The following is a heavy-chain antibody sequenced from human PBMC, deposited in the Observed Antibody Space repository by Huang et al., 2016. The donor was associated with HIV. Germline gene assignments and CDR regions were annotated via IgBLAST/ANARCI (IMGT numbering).Heavy chain of an antibody. J-gene: IGHJ6*02. Sequence: VESGGRLVQPGGSIRLSCVGSTFRFGAYWMILVRQSPGKGLEWVANIKQDESEKYYVDSVKGRFNISRDNAKKVLFLEMNNVRVEDTATYYCATKTAAMDIWGQGTTVTVS. D-gene: IGHD1-7*01. CDR3: ATKTAAMDI. V-gene: IGHV3-7*01. CDR2: IKQDESEK. CDR1: TFRFGAYW.